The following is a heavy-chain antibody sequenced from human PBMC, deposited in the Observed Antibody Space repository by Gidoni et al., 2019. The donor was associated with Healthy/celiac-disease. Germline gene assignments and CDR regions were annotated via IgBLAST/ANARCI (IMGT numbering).Heavy chain of an antibody. CDR1: GYTFTSYY. CDR3: ARDHPYGGKPYYLDY. Sequence: QVQLVQSGAEVKKPGASVKVSCKASGYTFTSYYMHWVRQAPGQGLEWMGIINPSGGSTSYAQKFQGRVTMTRDTSTSTVYMELSSLRSEDTAVYYCARDHPYGGKPYYLDYWGQGTLVTVSS. CDR2: INPSGGST. D-gene: IGHD2-15*01. J-gene: IGHJ4*02. V-gene: IGHV1-46*01.